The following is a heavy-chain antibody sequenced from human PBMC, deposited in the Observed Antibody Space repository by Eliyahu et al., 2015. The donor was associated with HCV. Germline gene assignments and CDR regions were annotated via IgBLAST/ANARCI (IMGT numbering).Heavy chain of an antibody. CDR2: IDPSDSYT. D-gene: IGHD2-2*01. CDR1: GYSFTSYW. CDR3: ARGGGIVVVPAAIGWFDP. J-gene: IGHJ5*02. V-gene: IGHV5-10-1*03. Sequence: EVQLVQSGAEVKKPGESLRISCKGSGYSFTSYWISWVRQMPGKGLEWMGRIDPSDSYTNYSPSFQGHVTISADKSISTAYLQWSSLKASDTAMYYCARGGGIVVVPAAIGWFDPWGQGTLVTVSS.